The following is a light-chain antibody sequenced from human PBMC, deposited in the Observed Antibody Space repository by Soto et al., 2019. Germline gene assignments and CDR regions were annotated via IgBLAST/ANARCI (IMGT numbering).Light chain of an antibody. Sequence: EVVMTQSPATLSVSPGERATLSCRASQSVTTNMAWYQQKPGQAPRLLIYGASTRATGIPARFSGSGSGTEFSLTISSLQSEDFAVYYCQRYDNWPLTFGGGTKVDIK. CDR3: QRYDNWPLT. CDR1: QSVTTN. J-gene: IGKJ4*01. V-gene: IGKV3-15*01. CDR2: GAS.